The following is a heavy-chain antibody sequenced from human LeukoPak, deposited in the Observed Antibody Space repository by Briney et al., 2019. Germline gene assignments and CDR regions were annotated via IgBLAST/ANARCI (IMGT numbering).Heavy chain of an antibody. CDR2: IIPIFGTA. CDR1: GGTFSSYA. J-gene: IGHJ4*02. D-gene: IGHD1-26*01. Sequence: ASVKVSCKASGGTFSSYAISWVRQAPGQGLEWMGGIIPIFGTANYAQKFQGRVTITADESTSTAYMELSSLRSEDTAVYYCARDNPGATPRPFDYWGQGSLVTVSS. CDR3: ARDNPGATPRPFDY. V-gene: IGHV1-69*13.